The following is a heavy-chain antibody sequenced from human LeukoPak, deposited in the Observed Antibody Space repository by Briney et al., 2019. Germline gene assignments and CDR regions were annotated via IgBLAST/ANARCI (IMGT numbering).Heavy chain of an antibody. J-gene: IGHJ4*02. CDR3: ARERFGGSTLIDY. V-gene: IGHV4-39*07. CDR2: IYYSGST. CDR1: GGSISSSSYY. Sequence: SETLSLTCTVSGGSISSSSYYWGWIRQPPGKGLEWIGSIYYSGSTYYNPSLKSRVTISVDTSKNQFSLKLSSVTAADTAIYYCARERFGGSTLIDYWGQGTLVTVSS. D-gene: IGHD3-10*01.